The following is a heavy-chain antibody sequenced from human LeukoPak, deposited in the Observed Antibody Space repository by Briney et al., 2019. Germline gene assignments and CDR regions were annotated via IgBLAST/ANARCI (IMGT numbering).Heavy chain of an antibody. D-gene: IGHD6-6*01. Sequence: ASVKVSCKASGYTFTSYDINWVRQATGQGLEWMGWMNPNSGNTGYAQKFQGRVTMTRNTSISTAYMELSSLRSEDTAVYYCARVKAARIRYYYYYMDVWGKGTTVTVSS. CDR2: MNPNSGNT. V-gene: IGHV1-8*01. J-gene: IGHJ6*03. CDR3: ARVKAARIRYYYYYMDV. CDR1: GYTFTSYD.